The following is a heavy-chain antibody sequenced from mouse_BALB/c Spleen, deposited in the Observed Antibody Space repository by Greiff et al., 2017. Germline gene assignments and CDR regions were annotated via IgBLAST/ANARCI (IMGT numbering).Heavy chain of an antibody. V-gene: IGHV14-3*02. CDR2: IDPANGNT. J-gene: IGHJ3*01. CDR3: AKGITTGGWFAY. Sequence: EVQLQQSGAELVKPGASVKLSCTASGFNINDSYMHWVKQRPEQGLEWIGRIDPANGNTKYDPKFQGKATITADTSSNTAYLQLSSLTSEDTAVYYCAKGITTGGWFAYWGQGTLVTVSA. CDR1: GFNINDSY. D-gene: IGHD2-4*01.